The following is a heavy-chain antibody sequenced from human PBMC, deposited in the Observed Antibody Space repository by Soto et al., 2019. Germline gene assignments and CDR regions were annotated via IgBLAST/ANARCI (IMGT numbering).Heavy chain of an antibody. CDR1: GGTFNSYG. Sequence: QAHLAQSGAEVKKLGSSVTVSCKASGGTFNSYGISWVRQAPGQGLDWMGVIIPLYGTVNYAQKFQGRVSITADKSSSTAYMDLNSLRSDDTAVYYCARVRVIRGVIPSHFGLWGQGTRVTVSS. D-gene: IGHD3-10*01. V-gene: IGHV1-69*06. CDR3: ARVRVIRGVIPSHFGL. CDR2: IIPLYGTV. J-gene: IGHJ4*02.